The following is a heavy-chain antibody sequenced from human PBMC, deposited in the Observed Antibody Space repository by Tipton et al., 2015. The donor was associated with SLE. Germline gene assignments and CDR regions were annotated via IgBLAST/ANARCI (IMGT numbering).Heavy chain of an antibody. CDR1: GGSVSSHY. V-gene: IGHV4-59*02. J-gene: IGHJ6*02. Sequence: LRLSCTVSGGSVSSHYWSWIRQPPGKGLEWIGHVYHSGITNCNPSLKSRVTISLDTSKKQFFLKLSSVTAADTAVYYCAREPHVNSGYYYLMDVWGQGTTVTVSS. CDR2: VYHSGIT. D-gene: IGHD1-7*01. CDR3: AREPHVNSGYYYLMDV.